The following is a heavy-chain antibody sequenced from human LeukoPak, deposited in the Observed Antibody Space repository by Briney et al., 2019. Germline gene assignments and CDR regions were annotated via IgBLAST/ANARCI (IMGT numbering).Heavy chain of an antibody. CDR3: QLYYYGSGSYYNPDAFDN. Sequence: GGSLRLSCAASGFTFSSYGMHWVRQAPGKGLEWVAVISYDGSNKYYADSVKGRFTISRDNSKNTLYLQMNSLRAEDTAVYYCQLYYYGSGSYYNPDAFDNWGQGTMVTVSP. CDR2: ISYDGSNK. CDR1: GFTFSSYG. V-gene: IGHV3-30*03. J-gene: IGHJ3*02. D-gene: IGHD3-10*01.